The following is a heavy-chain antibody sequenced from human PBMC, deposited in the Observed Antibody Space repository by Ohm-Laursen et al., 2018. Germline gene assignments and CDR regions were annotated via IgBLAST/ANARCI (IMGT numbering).Heavy chain of an antibody. CDR1: GGSISSYY. D-gene: IGHD3-3*01. J-gene: IGHJ5*02. V-gene: IGHV4-59*01. Sequence: SETLSLTCSVSGGSISSYYWSWTRQSPGKGLEWIGYIYKSGSTNYNPSLKSRVTISKDTSKNQFSLKLTSVTAADTAVYYCAGVPVKKRYDFWSGYYPHSYNWFDPWGQGTLVTVSS. CDR2: IYKSGST. CDR3: AGVPVKKRYDFWSGYYPHSYNWFDP.